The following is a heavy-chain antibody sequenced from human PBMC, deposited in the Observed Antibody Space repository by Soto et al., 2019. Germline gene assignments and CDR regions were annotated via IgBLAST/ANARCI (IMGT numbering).Heavy chain of an antibody. CDR1: GFTFSSFS. D-gene: IGHD3-22*01. V-gene: IGHV3-23*01. J-gene: IGHJ4*02. CDR3: AKYGRDSSAWKADY. Sequence: EVELLESGGGLVQPGGSLRLSCAASGFTFSSFSMTWVRQAPGKGLEWVSGISGSGGTTNYADSVKDRSTISRDNSKSTLFLQMHSLRAEDTAVYYCAKYGRDSSAWKADYGGQGTLVTVSS. CDR2: ISGSGGTT.